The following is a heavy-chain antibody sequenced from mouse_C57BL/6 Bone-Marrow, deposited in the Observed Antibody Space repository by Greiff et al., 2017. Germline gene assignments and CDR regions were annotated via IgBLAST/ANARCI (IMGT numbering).Heavy chain of an antibody. CDR1: GFTFSSYG. CDR3: AGGENDGYYVGYFDV. Sequence: EVQRVESGGDLVKPGGSLKLSCAASGFTFSSYGMSWVRQTPDKRLEWVATISSGGSYTYYPDSVKGRFTISMDNAKNTLYLRMGSMKSRDTTMYYCAGGENDGYYVGYFDVWGTGTTVTVSS. J-gene: IGHJ1*03. V-gene: IGHV5-6*01. D-gene: IGHD2-3*01. CDR2: ISSGGSYT.